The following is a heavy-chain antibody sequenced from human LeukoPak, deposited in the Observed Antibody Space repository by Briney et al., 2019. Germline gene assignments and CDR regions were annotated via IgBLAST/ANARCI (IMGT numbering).Heavy chain of an antibody. CDR3: ARLDCSADTCYNY. CDR2: INYGGST. D-gene: IGHD2-15*01. CDR1: GDSIRSDY. J-gene: IGHJ4*02. Sequence: SETLSLTCKVSGDSIRSDYWSWVRQPPGKGLEWMGNINYGGSTNYNPSLKGRVTILVDTSKNQISLRLTSVTATDTAVYYCARLDCSADTCYNYWGQGTLATVSS. V-gene: IGHV4-59*08.